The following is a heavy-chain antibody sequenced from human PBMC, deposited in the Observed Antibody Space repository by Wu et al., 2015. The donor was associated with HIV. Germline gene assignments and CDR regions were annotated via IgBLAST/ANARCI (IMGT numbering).Heavy chain of an antibody. J-gene: IGHJ4*02. CDR3: ATERTVAITHFDS. CDR2: FDPGDGET. CDR1: GYTFTDYY. V-gene: IGHV1-24*01. D-gene: IGHD3-22*01. Sequence: QVQLVQSGAEVKKPGASVMVSCKASGYTFTDYYMHWVRQAPGKGLEWMGGFDPGDGETVYARKLQGRVTMIEDISTDIAYMELSSLRSDDTAVYYCATERTVAITHFDSWDQGTLVTVSS.